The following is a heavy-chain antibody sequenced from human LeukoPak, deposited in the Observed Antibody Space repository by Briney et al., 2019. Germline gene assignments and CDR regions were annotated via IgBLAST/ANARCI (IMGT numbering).Heavy chain of an antibody. J-gene: IGHJ5*02. V-gene: IGHV3-23*01. CDR2: ISGSGGST. CDR1: GFTFSSYA. D-gene: IGHD2-15*01. CDR3: AKLGIVVVVAATTWFDP. Sequence: PGGSLRLSCAASGFTFSSYAMSWVRRAPGKGLEWVSAISGSGGSTYYADSVKGRFTISRDNSKNTLYLQMNSLRAEDTAVYYCAKLGIVVVVAATTWFDPWGQGTLVTVSS.